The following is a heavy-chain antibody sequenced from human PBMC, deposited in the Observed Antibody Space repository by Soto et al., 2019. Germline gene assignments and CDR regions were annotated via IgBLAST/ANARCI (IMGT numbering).Heavy chain of an antibody. CDR2: INHSGST. J-gene: IGHJ4*02. D-gene: IGHD3-16*01. Sequence: QVQLQQWGAGLLKPSETLSLTCAVYGGSFSGYYWSWIRQPPGQGLEWIGEINHSGSTNYNPSLMSGVNISVDTSKSQFSLKLSSVTAADTAVYYCARVGGSGYCDYWGQGTLVTVSS. CDR3: ARVGGSGYCDY. V-gene: IGHV4-34*01. CDR1: GGSFSGYY.